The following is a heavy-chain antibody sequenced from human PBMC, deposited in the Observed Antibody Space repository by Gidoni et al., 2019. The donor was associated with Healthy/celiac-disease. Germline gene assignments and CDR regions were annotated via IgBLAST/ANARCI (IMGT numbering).Heavy chain of an antibody. D-gene: IGHD3-22*01. J-gene: IGHJ4*02. CDR3: ARGAWWDYYDSSGYYYIDY. V-gene: IGHV3-30-3*01. CDR1: GFTFSSYA. Sequence: QVQLVESGGGVVQPGRSLRLSCAASGFTFSSYAMHWVRQAPGKGLEWVAVISYDGSNKYYADSVKGRFTISRDNSKNTLYLQMNSLRAEDTAVYYCARGAWWDYYDSSGYYYIDYWGQGTLVTVSS. CDR2: ISYDGSNK.